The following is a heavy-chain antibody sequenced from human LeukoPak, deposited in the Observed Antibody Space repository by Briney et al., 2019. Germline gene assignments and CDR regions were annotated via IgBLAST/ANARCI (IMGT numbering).Heavy chain of an antibody. CDR1: GFTFSSYW. D-gene: IGHD5-18*01. CDR3: ASLRGYSYGPLDY. J-gene: IGHJ4*02. Sequence: PGGSLRLSCAASGFTFSSYWMHWVRQAPGKGLVWVSRINTDGSSTSYADSVKGRSTISRDNAKNTLYLQMNSLRAEDTAVYYCASLRGYSYGPLDYWGQGTLVTVSS. CDR2: INTDGSST. V-gene: IGHV3-74*01.